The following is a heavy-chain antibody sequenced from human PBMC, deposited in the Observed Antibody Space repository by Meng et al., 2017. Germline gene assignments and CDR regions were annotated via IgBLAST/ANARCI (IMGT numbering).Heavy chain of an antibody. CDR1: GFTFSSYA. CDR2: ISGSGGST. CDR3: ARVKLIYFAWLLSPDDFWYFDL. J-gene: IGHJ2*01. D-gene: IGHD3-9*01. V-gene: IGHV3-23*01. Sequence: GGSLRLSCAASGFTFSSYAMSWVRQAPGKGLEWVSAISGSGGSTYYADSVKGRFTIARDNSKNTLYLQMNSLRAEDTAVYYCARVKLIYFAWLLSPDDFWYFDLWGRGTLVTVSS.